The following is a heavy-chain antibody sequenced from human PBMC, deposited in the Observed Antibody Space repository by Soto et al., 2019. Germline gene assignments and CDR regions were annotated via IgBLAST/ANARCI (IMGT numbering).Heavy chain of an antibody. V-gene: IGHV4-30-4*01. CDR3: ARVVASRRGWFDP. CDR2: IYYSGST. Sequence: SETLSLTCTVSGGSISSGDYYWSWIRQPPGKGLEWIGYIYYSGSTYYNPSLKSRVTISVDTSKNQFSLKLSSVTAADTAVYYCARVVASRRGWFDPWGQGTLVTVSS. D-gene: IGHD2-15*01. J-gene: IGHJ5*02. CDR1: GGSISSGDYY.